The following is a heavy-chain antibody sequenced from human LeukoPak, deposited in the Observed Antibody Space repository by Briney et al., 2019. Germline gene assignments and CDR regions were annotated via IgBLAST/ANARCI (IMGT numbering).Heavy chain of an antibody. CDR2: IYRDGAT. D-gene: IGHD4-17*01. V-gene: IGHV3-53*01. CDR1: GFTVSGIY. Sequence: QSGGSLRLSCAASGFTVSGIYMSWVRQAPGKGLEWVSVIYRDGATDYTDSVKGRFTISRDNSKNTLYLQMNSLSAEDTAVHYCARGRLDYGDYDYWGQGTLVTVSS. CDR3: ARGRLDYGDYDY. J-gene: IGHJ4*02.